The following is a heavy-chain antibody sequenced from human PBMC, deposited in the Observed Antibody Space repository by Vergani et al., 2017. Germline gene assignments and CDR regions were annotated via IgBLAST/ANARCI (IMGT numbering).Heavy chain of an antibody. CDR2: TYTREST. Sequence: QVQLQESGPGLVKPSETLSLTCIVSGGSISPYYWSWIRQPAGKGLEWIGRTYTRESTNYNPSLKSRVTMSVDTSKTQFSLKLSSVTAADTAVYYFAREYSSSVGFLAYWGQGTLVTVSS. CDR1: GGSISPYY. J-gene: IGHJ4*02. D-gene: IGHD6-6*01. CDR3: AREYSSSVGFLAY. V-gene: IGHV4-4*07.